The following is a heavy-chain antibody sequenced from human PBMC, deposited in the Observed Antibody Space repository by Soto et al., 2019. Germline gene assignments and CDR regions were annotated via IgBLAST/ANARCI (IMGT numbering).Heavy chain of an antibody. V-gene: IGHV3-53*04. J-gene: IGHJ5*02. D-gene: IGHD3-3*01. CDR3: ARSLGTIFGIIIREKNWFDP. CDR1: GFTVSSNY. Sequence: GGSLRLSCAASGFTVSSNYMSWVRQAPGKGLDWVSVIYSGGSTYYADSVKGRFTISRHNSKNTLYLQMNSLRAEDTAVYYCARSLGTIFGIIIREKNWFDPWGQGTLVTVSS. CDR2: IYSGGST.